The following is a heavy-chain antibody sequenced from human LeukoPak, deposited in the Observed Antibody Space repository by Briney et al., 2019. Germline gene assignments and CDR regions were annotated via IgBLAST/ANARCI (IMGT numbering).Heavy chain of an antibody. CDR2: IYYSGST. V-gene: IGHV4-30-4*08. D-gene: IGHD3-10*01. CDR1: GGSISSGDYY. Sequence: SETLSLTCTVSGGSISSGDYYWSWIRQPPGRGLEWIGYIYYSGSTYYNPSLKSRVTISVDTSKNQFSLKLSSVTAADTAVYYCAREPTPKRRITMVRGVSPPFDIWGQGTMVTVSS. J-gene: IGHJ3*02. CDR3: AREPTPKRRITMVRGVSPPFDI.